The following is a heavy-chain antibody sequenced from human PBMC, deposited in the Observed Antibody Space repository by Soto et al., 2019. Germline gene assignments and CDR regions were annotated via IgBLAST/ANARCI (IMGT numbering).Heavy chain of an antibody. J-gene: IGHJ4*02. CDR2: ISMDGSDK. CDR3: AKGSEAARQELDY. Sequence: QVKLVESGGGVVQPGRSLRLSCAASGFTFSTYGMHWVRQAPGEGPEWVAAISMDGSDKYYAGSVKGRFTISRDNSKNTLYLQMSSLRDDDTAVYSCAKGSEAARQELDYWGQGTLVTVSS. D-gene: IGHD6-6*01. V-gene: IGHV3-30*18. CDR1: GFTFSTYG.